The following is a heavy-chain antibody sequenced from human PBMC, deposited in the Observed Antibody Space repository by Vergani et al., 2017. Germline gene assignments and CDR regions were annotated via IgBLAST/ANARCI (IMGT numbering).Heavy chain of an antibody. CDR3: ARDEGAYCSSTSCYTVYYYYGMDV. Sequence: QVQLVQSGAEVKKPGASVKVSCKVSGYTLTELSMHWVRQAPGKGLEWMGGFDPEDGETIYAQKFQGRVTMTEDTSTDTANMELSSLRSEDTAVYYCARDEGAYCSSTSCYTVYYYYGMDVWGQGTTVTVSS. J-gene: IGHJ6*02. CDR2: FDPEDGET. D-gene: IGHD2-2*02. V-gene: IGHV1-24*01. CDR1: GYTLTELS.